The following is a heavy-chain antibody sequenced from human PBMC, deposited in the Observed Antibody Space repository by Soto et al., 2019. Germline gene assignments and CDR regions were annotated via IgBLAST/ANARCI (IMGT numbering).Heavy chain of an antibody. CDR3: ARGGPTYYYGSGSYYILRNWFDP. J-gene: IGHJ5*02. CDR2: INHSGST. D-gene: IGHD3-10*01. Sequence: QVQLQQWGAGLLKPSETLSLTCAVYGGSFSGYYWSWIRQPPGKGLEWIGEINHSGSTNYNPSLKSLVTISVDTSKNQFSLKLSSVTAADTAVYYCARGGPTYYYGSGSYYILRNWFDPWGQGTLVTVSS. V-gene: IGHV4-34*01. CDR1: GGSFSGYY.